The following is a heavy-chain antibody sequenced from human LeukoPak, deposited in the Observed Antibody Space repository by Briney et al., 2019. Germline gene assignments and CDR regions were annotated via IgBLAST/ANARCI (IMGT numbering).Heavy chain of an antibody. CDR2: INPNSGGT. V-gene: IGHV1-2*02. CDR1: GYTFTGYY. Sequence: ASVKVSCKASGYTFTGYYIHWVRQAPGQGLEWMGWINPNSGGTNYAQKFQGRVTMTRDTSISTAYMELSRLTSDDTAVYYCVRDYYDGSRNYFDYWGQGTLVPVSS. CDR3: VRDYYDGSRNYFDY. J-gene: IGHJ4*02. D-gene: IGHD3-22*01.